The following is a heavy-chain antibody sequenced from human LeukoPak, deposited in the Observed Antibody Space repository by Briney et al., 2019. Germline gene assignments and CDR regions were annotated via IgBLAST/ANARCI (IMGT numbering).Heavy chain of an antibody. CDR1: GFTFSSYA. CDR3: ARGGVTAIRSDAFDI. V-gene: IGHV3-21*01. Sequence: PGRSLRLSCAASGFTFSSYAMHWVRQAPGKGLEWVSSLTADSEYIYYANSVKGRFTVSRDNAKNSLFLEMNSLRAEDTAVYYCARGGVTAIRSDAFDIWGQGTMVTVSS. CDR2: LTADSEYI. J-gene: IGHJ3*02. D-gene: IGHD2-21*02.